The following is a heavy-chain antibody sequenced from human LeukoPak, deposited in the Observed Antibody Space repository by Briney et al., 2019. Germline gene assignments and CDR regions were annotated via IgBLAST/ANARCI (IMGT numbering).Heavy chain of an antibody. J-gene: IGHJ4*02. CDR2: ISTRQIT. V-gene: IGHV4-61*02. CDR3: ARAAAAGLDS. CDR1: DASISIGSYY. D-gene: IGHD6-13*01. Sequence: SQTLSLTCTVSDASISIGSYYWTWIRQPAGKGLEWFGRISTRQITYYNPSLKSRVTISADTSKNQFSLKLNSVAAADTAVYYCARAAAAGLDSWGQGTLVTVSS.